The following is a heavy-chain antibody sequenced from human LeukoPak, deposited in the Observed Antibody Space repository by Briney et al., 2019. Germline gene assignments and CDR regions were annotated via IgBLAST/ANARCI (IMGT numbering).Heavy chain of an antibody. CDR1: GYSISSDYY. Sequence: SETLSLTCTVSGYSISSDYYWGWIRQPPGKGLEWIGSIYHSGSTYYNPSLKSRVTISVDTSKKQLSLRLSSVTAADTAVYYCAKEAPTDYALDIWGQGTMVTVS. D-gene: IGHD3/OR15-3a*01. CDR2: IYHSGST. V-gene: IGHV4-38-2*02. J-gene: IGHJ3*02. CDR3: AKEAPTDYALDI.